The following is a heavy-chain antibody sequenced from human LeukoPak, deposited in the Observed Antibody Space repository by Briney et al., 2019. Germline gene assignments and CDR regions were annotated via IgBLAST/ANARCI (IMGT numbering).Heavy chain of an antibody. D-gene: IGHD3-10*01. J-gene: IGHJ4*02. CDR1: GLTFSNYW. CDR2: IKEDGSDK. V-gene: IGHV3-7*01. Sequence: GGSLRLSCAASGLTFSNYWMSWLRQAPGKGLEWLANIKEDGSDKYCVDSVKGRFTISRDNAKNSLYLQMNSLRAEDTAVYYCARTIRGYWGQGTLVTVCS. CDR3: ARTIRGY.